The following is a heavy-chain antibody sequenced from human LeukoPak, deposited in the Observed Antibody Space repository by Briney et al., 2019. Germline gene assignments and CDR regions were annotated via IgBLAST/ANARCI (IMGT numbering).Heavy chain of an antibody. V-gene: IGHV3-23*01. J-gene: IGHJ4*02. D-gene: IGHD3-3*01. CDR3: AKAFNRYDFWSGYYDY. CDR2: ISGSGGTT. Sequence: GGSLRLSCAGSDFSFITYAMSWVRQAPGEGLEWVSLISGSGGTTYYADSVKGRFTISRDNSKNTLYLQMNSLRAEDTAVYYCAKAFNRYDFWSGYYDYWGQGTLVTVSS. CDR1: DFSFITYA.